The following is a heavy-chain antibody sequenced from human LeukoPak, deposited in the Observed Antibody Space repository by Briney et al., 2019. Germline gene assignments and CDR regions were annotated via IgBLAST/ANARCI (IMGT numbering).Heavy chain of an antibody. CDR3: ARGGLTIFGVVNYMDV. D-gene: IGHD3-3*01. V-gene: IGHV3-30*04. CDR1: GFTFSSYA. CDR2: ISYDGSNK. J-gene: IGHJ6*03. Sequence: PGGSLRLSCAASGFTFSSYAMHWVRQAPGKGLEWVAVISYDGSNKYYADSVKGRFTISRDNAKNSLYLQMNSLRAEDTALYYCARGGLTIFGVVNYMDVWGKGTTVTVSS.